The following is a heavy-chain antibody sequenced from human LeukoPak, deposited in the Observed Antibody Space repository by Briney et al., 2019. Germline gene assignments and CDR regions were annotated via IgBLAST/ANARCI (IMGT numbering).Heavy chain of an antibody. CDR2: INHSGST. Sequence: SETLSLTCAVYGGSFSGYYWSWIRQPPGKGLEWIGEINHSGSTNYNPSLKSRVTISVDTSKNQFSLKLSSVTAADTAVYYCARETITIFGVVIHYGMDVWAKGHGHRLL. J-gene: IGHJ6*02. CDR1: GGSFSGYY. V-gene: IGHV4-34*01. D-gene: IGHD3-3*01. CDR3: ARETITIFGVVIHYGMDV.